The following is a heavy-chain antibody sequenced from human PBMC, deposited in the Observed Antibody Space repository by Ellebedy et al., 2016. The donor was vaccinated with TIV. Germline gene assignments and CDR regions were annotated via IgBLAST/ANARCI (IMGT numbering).Heavy chain of an antibody. Sequence: GESLKISCGASGFNFAGSAMSWVRQAQGQGLEWVSAIAGSGSSTYSADSVKGRFNIARDTSKDTLYLQMSSLIAEATATYYCAKEIIWRQLVAAFQHWGQGTLVTVSS. V-gene: IGHV3-23*01. CDR2: IAGSGSST. CDR1: GFNFAGSA. D-gene: IGHD6-13*01. J-gene: IGHJ1*01. CDR3: AKEIIWRQLVAAFQH.